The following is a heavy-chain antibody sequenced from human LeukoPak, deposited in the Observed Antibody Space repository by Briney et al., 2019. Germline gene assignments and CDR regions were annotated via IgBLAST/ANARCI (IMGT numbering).Heavy chain of an antibody. V-gene: IGHV3-11*01. Sequence: PGGSLRLSCAAFGFTFSDYYLSWIRQAPGKGLEWVSYISTSGNSIYYADSVKGRFTISRDNAKNSLSLQMNSLRAEDTALYYCARGHYGLDYWGQGTLVTVSS. D-gene: IGHD3-10*01. J-gene: IGHJ4*02. CDR3: ARGHYGLDY. CDR2: ISTSGNSI. CDR1: GFTFSDYY.